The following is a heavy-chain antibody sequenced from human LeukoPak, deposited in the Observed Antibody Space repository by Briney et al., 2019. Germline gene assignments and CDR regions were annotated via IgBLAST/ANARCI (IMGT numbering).Heavy chain of an antibody. CDR3: ARFLDTAMVTGDY. Sequence: GASVKVSCKASGYTFTGYYMHWVRQAPGQGLEWMGWINPNSGGTNYAQKFQGRVTMTRDTSISTAYMELSRLRSDDTAVYYCARFLDTAMVTGDYWGQGTLVTVSS. CDR1: GYTFTGYY. CDR2: INPNSGGT. J-gene: IGHJ4*02. D-gene: IGHD5-18*01. V-gene: IGHV1-2*02.